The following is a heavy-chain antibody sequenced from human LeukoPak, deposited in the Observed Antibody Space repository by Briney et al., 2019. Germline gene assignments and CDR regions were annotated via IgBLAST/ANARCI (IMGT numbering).Heavy chain of an antibody. V-gene: IGHV3-13*01. CDR3: ARGGIQVSGIDEFDY. CDR1: GSTFIDYD. D-gene: IGHD6-19*01. CDR2: IGIRGDT. J-gene: IGHJ4*02. Sequence: GGSLRLSCAASGSTFIDYDMHWVRQVIGKGLEWVSAIGIRGDTHYSGSVKGRFTISRENAESSLYLQMNSLRADDTAVYYCARGGIQVSGIDEFDYWGQGTLVTVSS.